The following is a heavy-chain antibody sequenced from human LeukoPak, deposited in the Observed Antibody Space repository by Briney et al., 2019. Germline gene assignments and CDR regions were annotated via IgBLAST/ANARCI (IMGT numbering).Heavy chain of an antibody. J-gene: IGHJ4*02. CDR3: ATGRAAHLFDY. CDR1: GFTFSTHW. V-gene: IGHV3-7*01. Sequence: PGGSLRLSCAASGFTFSTHWMTWARQAPGKGLEWVANVKQDGSEKYYVDSVKGRFTISRVNAKNSLYLQMNSLRAEDTAVYYCATGRAAHLFDYWGQGTLVTVSS. CDR2: VKQDGSEK. D-gene: IGHD6-6*01.